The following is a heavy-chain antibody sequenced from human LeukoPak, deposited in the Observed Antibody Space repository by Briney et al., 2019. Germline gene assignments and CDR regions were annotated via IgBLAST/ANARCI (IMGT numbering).Heavy chain of an antibody. Sequence: ASVKVSCKASGYTFTSYGISWVRQAPGQGLEWMGWISAYNGNTNYAQKLQGRVTMTTDTSTSTAYMELRSLRSDDTAVYYCARVPRSSGGLGQQKKKNNNWFDPWGQGTLVTVSS. CDR1: GYTFTSYG. J-gene: IGHJ5*02. CDR2: ISAYNGNT. V-gene: IGHV1-18*01. CDR3: ARVPRSSGGLGQQKKKNNNWFDP. D-gene: IGHD6-19*01.